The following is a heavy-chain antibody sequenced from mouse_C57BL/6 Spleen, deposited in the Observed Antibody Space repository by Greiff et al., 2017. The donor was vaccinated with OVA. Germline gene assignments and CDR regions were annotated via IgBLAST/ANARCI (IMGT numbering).Heavy chain of an antibody. J-gene: IGHJ2*01. CDR3: ARGRLRDYFDY. V-gene: IGHV1-26*01. Sequence: VQLQQSGPELVKPGASVKISCKASGYTFTDYYMNWVKQSHGKSLEWIGDINPNNGGTSYNQKFKGKATLTVDKSSSTAYMELRSLTSEDSAVYYCARGRLRDYFDYWGQGTTLTVSS. CDR1: GYTFTDYY. CDR2: INPNNGGT. D-gene: IGHD2-2*01.